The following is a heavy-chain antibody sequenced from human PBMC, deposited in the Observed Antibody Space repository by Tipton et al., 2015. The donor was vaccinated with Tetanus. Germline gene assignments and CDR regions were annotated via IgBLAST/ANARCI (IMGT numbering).Heavy chain of an antibody. CDR3: ARDQARGARGWNYFDY. D-gene: IGHD1-26*01. Sequence: GLVKPSQTLSLTCTVSGGSISSGGYYWSWTRQHPGKGLEWIGDIYNSGSTYYNPSLKSRVTILVDTTKNQFSLKLKSVTAADTAVYYCARDQARGARGWNYFDYWGQGSLVTVSS. V-gene: IGHV4-31*03. J-gene: IGHJ4*02. CDR2: IYNSGST. CDR1: GGSISSGGYY.